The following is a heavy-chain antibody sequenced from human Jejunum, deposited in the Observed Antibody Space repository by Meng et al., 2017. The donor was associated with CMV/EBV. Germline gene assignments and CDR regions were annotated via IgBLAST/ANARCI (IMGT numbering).Heavy chain of an antibody. D-gene: IGHD3-9*01. Sequence: EQLVEAGGGVVQPGGSLRLSCAASRFTFSSYAMHWVRQAPGKGLEWVSAISYSGDGTYYADSVKGRFTISRDNSKNTLYLQMNSLRAEDTAIYYCAKDSPILTVWGQGTLVTVTS. CDR1: RFTFSSYA. J-gene: IGHJ4*02. CDR3: AKDSPILTV. CDR2: ISYSGDGT. V-gene: IGHV3-23*04.